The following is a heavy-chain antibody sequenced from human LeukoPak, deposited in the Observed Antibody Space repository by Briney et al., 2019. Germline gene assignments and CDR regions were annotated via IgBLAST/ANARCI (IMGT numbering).Heavy chain of an antibody. CDR3: ASLRFLHSFDN. CDR2: IYYSGST. CDR1: GGSISSYY. V-gene: IGHV4-59*08. D-gene: IGHD3-3*01. Sequence: SETLSLTCTVSGGSISSYYWSWIRQPPGKGLEWIGYIYYSGSTNYNPSLKSRVTISVDTSKNQFSLKLSSVTAADTAVYYCASLRFLHSFDNWGQGTLVTVSS. J-gene: IGHJ4*02.